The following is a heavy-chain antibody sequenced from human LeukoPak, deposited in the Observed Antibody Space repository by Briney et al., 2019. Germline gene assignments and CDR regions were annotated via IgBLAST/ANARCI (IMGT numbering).Heavy chain of an antibody. CDR1: AGSINNYY. V-gene: IGHV4-59*01. CDR2: IYYSGST. D-gene: IGHD2-15*01. J-gene: IGHJ4*02. CDR3: ARGGCPDY. Sequence: SETLSLTCTVSAGSINNYYWSWIRQPPGKGLEWIGYIYYSGSTNYNPSLKSRVTISVDTSKKQVSLNLSSVTAADTAVYYCARGGCPDYWGQGTLVTVSS.